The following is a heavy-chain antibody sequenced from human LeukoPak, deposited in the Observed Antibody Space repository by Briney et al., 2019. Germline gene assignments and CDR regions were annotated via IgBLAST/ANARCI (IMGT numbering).Heavy chain of an antibody. J-gene: IGHJ4*02. CDR2: IDHSGNT. D-gene: IGHD2-21*01. CDR1: IGSFSGYH. Sequence: SETLSLTCAVYIGSFSGYHWSWIRQPPGRGLEWIGEIDHSGNTKYNPSLKSRVTISVDKSKNQFSLKLRAPSAADTAVYFCARQGCISAFDFWGRGTPVTVSS. CDR3: ARQGCISAFDF. V-gene: IGHV4-34*01.